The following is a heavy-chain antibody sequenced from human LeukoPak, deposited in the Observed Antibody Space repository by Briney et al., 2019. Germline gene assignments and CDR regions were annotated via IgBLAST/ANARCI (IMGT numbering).Heavy chain of an antibody. Sequence: SETLSLTCAVYGGSFSGYYWSWIRQPPGKGLEWIGEINHSGSTNYNPSLKSRVTISVDTSKNQFSLKLSSVTAADTAVYYCARRGPNYGRRYYYYYYMDVWGKGTTVTISS. D-gene: IGHD4-17*01. CDR2: INHSGST. V-gene: IGHV4-34*01. J-gene: IGHJ6*03. CDR1: GGSFSGYY. CDR3: ARRGPNYGRRYYYYYYMDV.